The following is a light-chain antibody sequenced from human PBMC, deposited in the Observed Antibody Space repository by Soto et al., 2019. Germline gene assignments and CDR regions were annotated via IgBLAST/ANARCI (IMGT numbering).Light chain of an antibody. J-gene: IGKJ1*01. CDR1: QTVSSNY. V-gene: IGKV3-20*01. CDR3: QQYHSWPS. Sequence: EIILTQSPDTLSLSPGERATLSCRASQTVSSNYLAWCQQRPGHAPSLLIYGASTRAAGIPDRLSGSGSGTDFTLTITRLEPEDSAVYFCQQYHSWPSFGQGTKVDIK. CDR2: GAS.